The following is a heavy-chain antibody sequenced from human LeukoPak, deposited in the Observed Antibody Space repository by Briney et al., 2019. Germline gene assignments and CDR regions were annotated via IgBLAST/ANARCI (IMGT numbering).Heavy chain of an antibody. V-gene: IGHV3-15*07. CDR1: GFTVSSAW. J-gene: IGHJ5*02. CDR2: ISDSGTT. CDR3: TRGHYGP. D-gene: IGHD3-10*01. Sequence: GGPLILSCAVSGFTVSSAWMNWARQAPGKGLEWVGRISDSGTTEYAAPVKGRFTVSRDDSKNTLYLQMNSLKTEDTAVYHCTRGHYGPWGQGTLVTVSS.